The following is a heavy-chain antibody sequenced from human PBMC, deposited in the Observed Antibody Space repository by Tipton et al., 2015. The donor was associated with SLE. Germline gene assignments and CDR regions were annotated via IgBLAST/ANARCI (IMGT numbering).Heavy chain of an antibody. CDR1: GGSISSHY. V-gene: IGHV4-59*11. CDR2: IYYSGST. D-gene: IGHD4-23*01. Sequence: TLSLTCTVSGGSISSHYWSWIRQPPGKGLEWIGYIYYSGSTNYNPSLKSRVTISVDTSKNQFSLRLSSVTAADTAVYYCARDLWGGNSDAFDIWGQGTMVTVSS. CDR3: ARDLWGGNSDAFDI. J-gene: IGHJ3*02.